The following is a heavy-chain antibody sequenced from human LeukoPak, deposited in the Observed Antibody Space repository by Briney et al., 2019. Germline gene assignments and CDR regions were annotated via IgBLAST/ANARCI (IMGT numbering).Heavy chain of an antibody. CDR3: ARLGGSPPYFDY. J-gene: IGHJ4*02. V-gene: IGHV3-73*01. D-gene: IGHD3-16*01. CDR1: GFSFTGSA. CDR2: IRRKGNDYAT. Sequence: GGSLRLSCAASGFSFTGSAIHWVRQASGKGLEWVGHIRRKGNDYATAYTASVKGRFTISRDDLKNTAFLQMDSLKTEDTAVYFCARLGGSPPYFDYWGQGTLVTVSS.